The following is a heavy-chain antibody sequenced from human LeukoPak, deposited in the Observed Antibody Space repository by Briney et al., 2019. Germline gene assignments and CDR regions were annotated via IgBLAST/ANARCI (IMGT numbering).Heavy chain of an antibody. J-gene: IGHJ6*02. CDR3: ARLPPVLRFLEWLFPYGMDV. CDR2: ISAYNGNT. V-gene: IGHV1-18*01. CDR1: CYTFTSYG. Sequence: ASVKISCKASCYTFTSYGISWVRQPPGQRLEWMGWISAYNGNTNYANKLQGRVNMTTDTSTSTAYVEMRSMRSDEKAVYYCARLPPVLRFLEWLFPYGMDVWGQGTTVTVSS. D-gene: IGHD3-3*01.